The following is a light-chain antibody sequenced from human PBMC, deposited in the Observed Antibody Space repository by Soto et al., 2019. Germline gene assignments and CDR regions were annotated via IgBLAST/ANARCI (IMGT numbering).Light chain of an antibody. CDR1: QSVSSS. J-gene: IGKJ2*01. Sequence: EIVLTQSPATLSLSPGERATLSCRASQSVSSSLAWYQQKPGQAPRRLIYGASNSATGITARFSGSGSVTDFTLTISGLEPEALAVYYCHHRGKWPRTLGQGTELEIK. V-gene: IGKV3-11*01. CDR2: GAS. CDR3: HHRGKWPRT.